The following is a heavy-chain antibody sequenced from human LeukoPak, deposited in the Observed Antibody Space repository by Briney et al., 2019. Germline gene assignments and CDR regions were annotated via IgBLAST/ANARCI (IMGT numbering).Heavy chain of an antibody. CDR2: IYYSGST. D-gene: IGHD2-15*01. Sequence: SETLSLTCTVSGGSISSYYWSWIRQPPGKGLEWIGYIYYSGSTNYNPSLKSRVTISVDTSKNQFSLKLSSVTAADTAVYYCARGSCSGGSCYSNFDYWGQGTLVTVSS. CDR1: GGSISSYY. J-gene: IGHJ4*02. V-gene: IGHV4-59*12. CDR3: ARGSCSGGSCYSNFDY.